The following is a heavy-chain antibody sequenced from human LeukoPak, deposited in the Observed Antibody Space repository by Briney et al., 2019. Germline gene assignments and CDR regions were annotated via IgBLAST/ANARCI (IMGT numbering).Heavy chain of an antibody. Sequence: ASVKVSCKASGFTFTSSAVHWVRQAPGQGLEWMGIINPSGGSTSYAQKFQGRVTMTRDTSTSTVYMELSSLRSEDTAVYYCARASSSSGYWGQGTLVTVSS. CDR2: INPSGGST. J-gene: IGHJ4*02. CDR3: ARASSSSGY. D-gene: IGHD6-6*01. CDR1: GFTFTSSA. V-gene: IGHV1-46*01.